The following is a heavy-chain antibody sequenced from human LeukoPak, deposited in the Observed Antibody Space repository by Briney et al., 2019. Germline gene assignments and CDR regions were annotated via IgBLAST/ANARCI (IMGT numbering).Heavy chain of an antibody. CDR3: ARGPYCNSTICPTDDAFDV. V-gene: IGHV3-74*01. J-gene: IGHJ3*01. CDR1: GFTFSSYW. Sequence: GGSLRLSCAASGFTFSSYWMHWVRQVPNQGLMWVSRINSDETISEYVDSVNGRFTISRDNAKNTLYLQMNSLRAGDTAVYYCARGPYCNSTICPTDDAFDVWGQGTLVTVSS. CDR2: INSDETIS. D-gene: IGHD2-2*01.